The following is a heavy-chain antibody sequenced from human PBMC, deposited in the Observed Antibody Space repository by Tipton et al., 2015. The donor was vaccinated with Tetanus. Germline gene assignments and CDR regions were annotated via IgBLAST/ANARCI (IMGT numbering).Heavy chain of an antibody. CDR3: TGDDYYDTSLRDYYGMDV. J-gene: IGHJ6*02. V-gene: IGHV4-59*01. CDR1: GGSISTNY. D-gene: IGHD3-22*01. CDR2: IQYNGIT. Sequence: TLSLTCTVSGGSISTNYWTWIRQSPGKGLEWIGFIQYNGITNYHPSLKSRVSISVDTSKNQFSLKVTSVTAADTAVYFCTGDDYYDTSLRDYYGMDVWGPGTTVTVSS.